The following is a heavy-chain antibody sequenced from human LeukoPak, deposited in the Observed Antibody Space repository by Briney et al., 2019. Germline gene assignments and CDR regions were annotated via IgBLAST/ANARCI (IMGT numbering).Heavy chain of an antibody. CDR2: IYHSGST. CDR3: ARGPLGDYENWFDP. J-gene: IGHJ5*02. CDR1: GGSVSSGSYY. Sequence: KASETLSLTCTVSGGSVSSGSYYWGWIRQPPGKGLEWIGYIYHSGSTYYNPSLKSRVTISVDRSKNQFSLKLSSVTAADTAVYYCARGPLGDYENWFDPWGQGTLVTVSS. V-gene: IGHV4-30-2*01. D-gene: IGHD4-17*01.